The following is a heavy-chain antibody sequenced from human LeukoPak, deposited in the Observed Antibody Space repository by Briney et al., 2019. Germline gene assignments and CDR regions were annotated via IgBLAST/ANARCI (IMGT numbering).Heavy chain of an antibody. CDR3: TKVRLTDDGDYGYYFDY. CDR1: GFTFVVYA. D-gene: IGHD4-17*01. J-gene: IGHJ4*02. Sequence: GGSLRLSCAASGFTFVVYAMHWVRQAPGKGLEWVSLISGDGGSTYHADSVKGRFTISRGNRKNSLYLQLNNLRPEDTALYYCTKVRLTDDGDYGYYFDYWGQGTLVTVSS. CDR2: ISGDGGST. V-gene: IGHV3-43*02.